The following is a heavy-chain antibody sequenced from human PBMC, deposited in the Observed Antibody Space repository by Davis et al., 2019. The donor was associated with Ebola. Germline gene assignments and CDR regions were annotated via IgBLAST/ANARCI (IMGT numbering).Heavy chain of an antibody. CDR1: GFTFSDHH. V-gene: IGHV3-72*01. J-gene: IGHJ4*02. CDR2: SRNNANSHST. CDR3: AEVSGSYPQFLGS. D-gene: IGHD1-26*01. Sequence: GGSLRLSCVASGFTFSDHHMDWVRQAPGKGLEWVGRSRNNANSHSTEYAASVKGRFTVSRDDSKNSLYLQMNSLRTEDTAVYYCAEVSGSYPQFLGSWGQGTLVTVSS.